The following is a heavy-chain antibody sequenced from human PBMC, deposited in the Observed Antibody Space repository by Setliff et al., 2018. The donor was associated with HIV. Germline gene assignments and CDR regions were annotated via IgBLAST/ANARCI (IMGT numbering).Heavy chain of an antibody. CDR1: GDSTSSSSSY. V-gene: IGHV4-39*01. Sequence: PSVTLSLTCTVSGDSTSSSSSYWGWIRQPPGKGLEWIGSIYYSGSTYYNPSLKSRVTISVDTSKNQFSLKLNSVTAADTAVYYCARTRGYTYGYIDSWAQGTLVTVSS. CDR2: IYYSGST. CDR3: ARTRGYTYGYIDS. J-gene: IGHJ4*02. D-gene: IGHD5-18*01.